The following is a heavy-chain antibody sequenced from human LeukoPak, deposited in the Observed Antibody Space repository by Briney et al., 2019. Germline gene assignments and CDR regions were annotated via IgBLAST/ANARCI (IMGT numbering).Heavy chain of an antibody. CDR3: GRGTCSGGSCFPGTLDY. Sequence: GASVKVSCKASGYTFTSYGISWVRQAPGQGREWMGWISAYNGNTNYTQKLQGRVTMTTDKFTRTAYMELRIRRSDDTAVFYCGRGTCSGGSCFPGTLDYWGQGTLVTVSS. CDR2: ISAYNGNT. V-gene: IGHV1-18*01. D-gene: IGHD2-15*01. CDR1: GYTFTSYG. J-gene: IGHJ4*02.